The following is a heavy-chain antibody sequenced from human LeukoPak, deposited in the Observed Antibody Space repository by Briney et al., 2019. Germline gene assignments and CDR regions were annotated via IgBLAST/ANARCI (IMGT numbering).Heavy chain of an antibody. D-gene: IGHD6-19*01. Sequence: SETLSLTCTVSGGSITSHYWTWIRQPPGKGLEWIGYISYRGDTHYNSSLKNRVTISVDSSKTQFSLNLTSVTAADTAVYYCARAVAAAWGWFDPWGQGTPVIVSS. CDR1: GGSITSHY. J-gene: IGHJ5*02. CDR2: ISYRGDT. CDR3: ARAVAAAWGWFDP. V-gene: IGHV4-59*08.